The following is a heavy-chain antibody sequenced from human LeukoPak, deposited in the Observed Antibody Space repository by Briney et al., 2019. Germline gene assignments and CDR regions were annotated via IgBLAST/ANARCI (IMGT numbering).Heavy chain of an antibody. D-gene: IGHD3-22*01. V-gene: IGHV3-21*01. CDR2: ISSSSSYI. CDR1: GFTFSSYS. Sequence: GGSLRLSCAASGFTFSSYSMNWVRQAPGKGLEWASSISSSSSYISYADSVKGRFTISRDNAKNSLYLQMNSLRAEDTAVYYCARDFPDSSGYYYSPFGYWGQGTLVTVSS. J-gene: IGHJ4*02. CDR3: ARDFPDSSGYYYSPFGY.